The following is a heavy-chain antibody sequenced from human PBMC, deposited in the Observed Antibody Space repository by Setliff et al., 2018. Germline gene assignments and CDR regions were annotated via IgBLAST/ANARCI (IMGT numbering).Heavy chain of an antibody. V-gene: IGHV1-69*05. CDR3: ARDAEERGSSVTQGAHYLDY. Sequence: GASVKVSCKASGATFSSHGISWVRQAPGQGLEWMGGTIPMFGTTEYAQKFQGRLTIITDESTNTAFMQLSSLRSEDTAGYYCARDAEERGSSVTQGAHYLDYWGQGTLVTVSS. CDR1: GATFSSHG. J-gene: IGHJ4*02. D-gene: IGHD4-17*01. CDR2: TIPMFGTT.